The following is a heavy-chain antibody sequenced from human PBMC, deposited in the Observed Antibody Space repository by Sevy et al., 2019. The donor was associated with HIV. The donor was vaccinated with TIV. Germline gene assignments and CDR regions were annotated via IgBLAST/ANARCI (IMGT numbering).Heavy chain of an antibody. D-gene: IGHD7-27*01. V-gene: IGHV4-59*01. CDR2: VFYSGST. CDR3: ARANCPGRLGLLGGFDF. CDR1: GASISTYY. J-gene: IGHJ4*02. Sequence: SETLSLTCTVSGASISTYYWSWIRQPPGKGLEWIGYVFYSGSTNYNPSLKSRLTISVDTSKSQFSLKLSSVSAADTAVYYCARANCPGRLGLLGGFDFWGQGTLVTVSS.